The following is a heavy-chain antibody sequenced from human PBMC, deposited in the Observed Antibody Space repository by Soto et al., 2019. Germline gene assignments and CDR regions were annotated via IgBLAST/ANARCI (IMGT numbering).Heavy chain of an antibody. J-gene: IGHJ4*02. V-gene: IGHV3-74*01. CDR1: GFTFSNYW. Sequence: EVQLVESGGGLVQPGGSLRLSCVVSGFTFSNYWMHWVRQAPGKGLVWVSRVNGDGSSTIYADSVKGRFTISKDNAKNTLYLQMNSLRAEDSAVYYCARREYDVVTGYRLDSWGQGTRVTVSS. CDR3: ARREYDVVTGYRLDS. D-gene: IGHD3-9*01. CDR2: VNGDGSST.